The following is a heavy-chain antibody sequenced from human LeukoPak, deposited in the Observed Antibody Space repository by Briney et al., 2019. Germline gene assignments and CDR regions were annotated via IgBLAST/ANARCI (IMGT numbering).Heavy chain of an antibody. Sequence: GGSLRLSCAASGFTFGSYAMYWVRQAPGKGLEWVSAITESGGGTYYTDSVKGRFTISRDNSKSTLYLQMNSLRAEDSALYYCAKGNTHYYYDYWGQGTLVTVSS. CDR1: GFTFGSYA. D-gene: IGHD3-22*01. CDR3: AKGNTHYYYDY. CDR2: ITESGGGT. V-gene: IGHV3-23*01. J-gene: IGHJ4*02.